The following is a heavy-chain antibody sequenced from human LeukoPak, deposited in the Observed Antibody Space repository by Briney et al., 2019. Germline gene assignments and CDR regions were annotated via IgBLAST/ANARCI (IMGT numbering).Heavy chain of an antibody. CDR3: AKTNDGSPTLDY. J-gene: IGHJ4*02. CDR2: ISGSGGST. CDR1: GFTFSSYA. D-gene: IGHD3-10*01. Sequence: GGSLRLSCVASGFTFSSYAMSWVRQAPGKGLEWVSAISGSGGSTYNADSVKGRFTISRDNSKNTLYLQMNSLRAEDTAVYYCAKTNDGSPTLDYWGQGTLVTVSS. V-gene: IGHV3-23*01.